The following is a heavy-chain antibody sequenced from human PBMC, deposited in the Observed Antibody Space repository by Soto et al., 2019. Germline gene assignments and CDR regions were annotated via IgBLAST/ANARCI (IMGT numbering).Heavy chain of an antibody. CDR1: GGTFSTYA. V-gene: IGHV1-69*12. CDR3: ASGIQLWLRRINTGYSG. J-gene: IGHJ4*02. D-gene: IGHD5-18*01. CDR2: IIPMFGTA. Sequence: QVQLVQSGAEVKKPESSVKVSCKAPGGTFSTYAISWVRQAPGQGLEWMGGIIPMFGTANYAQMFQDRVTITADESTNTVYMELSSLRSEDTAVYFCASGIQLWLRRINTGYSGWGQGTLVTVSS.